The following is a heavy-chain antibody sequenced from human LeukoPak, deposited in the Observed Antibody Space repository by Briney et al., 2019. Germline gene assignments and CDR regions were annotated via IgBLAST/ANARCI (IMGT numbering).Heavy chain of an antibody. Sequence: ASVTVSCKASGYTFTSYDINWVRQATGQGLEWMGWMNPNSGNTGYAQKFQGRVTMTRNTSINTAYMELSSLRSEDTAVYYCARAGYSDGGYYDAFDIWGQGTMVTVSS. CDR2: MNPNSGNT. D-gene: IGHD1-26*01. CDR1: GYTFTSYD. J-gene: IGHJ3*02. V-gene: IGHV1-8*01. CDR3: ARAGYSDGGYYDAFDI.